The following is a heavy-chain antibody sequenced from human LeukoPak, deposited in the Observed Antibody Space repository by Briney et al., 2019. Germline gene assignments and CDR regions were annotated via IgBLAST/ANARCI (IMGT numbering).Heavy chain of an antibody. CDR3: AKDRLAAGYVYYYYGMDA. CDR2: ISYDGSNK. D-gene: IGHD6-25*01. V-gene: IGHV3-30*18. CDR1: GFTFSSYG. J-gene: IGHJ6*02. Sequence: PGGSLRLSCAASGFTFSSYGMHWVRQAPGKGLEWVAVISYDGSNKYYADSVKGRFTISRDNSKNTLYLQMNSLRAEDTAVYYCAKDRLAAGYVYYYYGMDAWGQGTTVTVSS.